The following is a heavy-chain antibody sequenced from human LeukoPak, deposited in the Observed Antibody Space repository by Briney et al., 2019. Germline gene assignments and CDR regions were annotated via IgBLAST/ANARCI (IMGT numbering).Heavy chain of an antibody. CDR1: GDTFSSYA. Sequence: SVKVSCKASGDTFSSYAILWVRQAPGQGLEWMGRIVPTVKIANYAQKFQGRVTITADKSTSTAYMELSSLRSEDTAVYYCARAASSWSLIDYWGQGTLVPSPQ. D-gene: IGHD6-13*01. CDR3: ARAASSWSLIDY. J-gene: IGHJ4*02. CDR2: IVPTVKIA. V-gene: IGHV1-69*04.